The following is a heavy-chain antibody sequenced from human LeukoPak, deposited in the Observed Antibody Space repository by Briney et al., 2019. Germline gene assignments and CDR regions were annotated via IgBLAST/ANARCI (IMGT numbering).Heavy chain of an antibody. J-gene: IGHJ6*02. CDR3: ATSRRYYGMDV. V-gene: IGHV1-69*04. Sequence: LVKVSCKASGGTFSSYAISWVRQAPGQGLEWMGRIIPILGIANYAQKFQGRVTITADKSTSTAYMELSSLRSEDTAVYYCATSRRYYGMDVWGQGTTVTVSS. CDR2: IIPILGIA. CDR1: GGTFSSYA.